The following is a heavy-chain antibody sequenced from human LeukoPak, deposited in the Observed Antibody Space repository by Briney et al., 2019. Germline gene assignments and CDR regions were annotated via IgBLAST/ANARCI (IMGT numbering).Heavy chain of an antibody. Sequence: ASVKVSCKASGGSLSDYTIIWVRQAPGQGLEWMGGIIPMLGTAKYAQNFQGRVTITTDDSSSTVYMELSSLRFEDTASYFCARDGLLTRTGMDVWGKGTTVTVSS. V-gene: IGHV1-69*16. J-gene: IGHJ6*03. CDR2: IIPMLGTA. D-gene: IGHD3/OR15-3a*01. CDR1: GGSLSDYT. CDR3: ARDGLLTRTGMDV.